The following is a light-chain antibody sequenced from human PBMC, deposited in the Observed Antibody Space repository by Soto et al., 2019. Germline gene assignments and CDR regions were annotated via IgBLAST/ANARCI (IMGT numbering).Light chain of an antibody. J-gene: IGKJ1*01. V-gene: IGKV3-15*01. CDR2: DVS. Sequence: EIVMTQSPATLAVSPGERATLSCRASQGVSSRLAWYQQKPGQAPRLLIYDVSTRASDTPARFSGSGSGTEFTLTISRLQSEDFSIYYCQQYTDWPPWTFGQGTKVEIK. CDR1: QGVSSR. CDR3: QQYTDWPPWT.